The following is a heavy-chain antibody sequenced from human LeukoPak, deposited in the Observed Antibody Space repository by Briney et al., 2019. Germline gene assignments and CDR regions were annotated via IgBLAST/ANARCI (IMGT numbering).Heavy chain of an antibody. Sequence: ASVKVSCKASGYTFTSYGISWVRQAPGQGVEWMGWISAYNGNTNYAQKLQGRVTMTTDTSTSTAYMELRSLRSDDTAVYYCARAYYDILTGYYRSPDAAFDIWGQGTMVTVSS. CDR1: GYTFTSYG. CDR2: ISAYNGNT. V-gene: IGHV1-18*04. CDR3: ARAYYDILTGYYRSPDAAFDI. J-gene: IGHJ3*02. D-gene: IGHD3-9*01.